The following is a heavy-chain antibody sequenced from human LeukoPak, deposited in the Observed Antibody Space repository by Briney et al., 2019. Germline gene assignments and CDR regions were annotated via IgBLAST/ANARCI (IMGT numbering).Heavy chain of an antibody. Sequence: SGGSLRLSCAASGFTFSSYSMNWVRQAPGKGLEWVSVVYTGGSTYYADSVKGRFTISRDNSKNTLYLQMNSLRAEDTAIYYCAKDRRSLVGPTNFDYWGQGTPVTVSS. CDR1: GFTFSSYS. J-gene: IGHJ4*02. V-gene: IGHV3-53*01. CDR2: VYTGGST. CDR3: AKDRRSLVGPTNFDY. D-gene: IGHD1-26*01.